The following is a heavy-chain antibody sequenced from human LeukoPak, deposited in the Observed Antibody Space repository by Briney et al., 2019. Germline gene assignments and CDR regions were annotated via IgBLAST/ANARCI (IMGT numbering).Heavy chain of an antibody. CDR2: IIPILGIA. J-gene: IGHJ4*02. CDR1: GGTFSSYA. CDR3: ATFPTSDY. Sequence: SVKVSCKASGGTFSSYAISWVRQAPGQGLEWMGRIIPILGIANYAQKFQGRVTITADKSTSTAYMELSSLRSDDTAVYYCATFPTSDYWGQGTLVTVSS. V-gene: IGHV1-69*04.